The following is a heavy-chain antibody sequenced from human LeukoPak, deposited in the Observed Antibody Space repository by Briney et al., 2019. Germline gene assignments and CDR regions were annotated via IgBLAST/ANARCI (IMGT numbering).Heavy chain of an antibody. CDR2: ISSTSGYT. J-gene: IGHJ4*02. D-gene: IGHD3-10*01. V-gene: IGHV3-21*04. Sequence: PGGSLRLSCAASGFTFSSYTMNWVRQAPGKGLEWVSSISSTSGYTYYADSVKGRFTNSRDNAKRSLELHMSSLRVEDTAVYYCAKPGAMMVRGVIYPHFDWWGQGTLVTVSS. CDR1: GFTFSSYT. CDR3: AKPGAMMVRGVIYPHFDW.